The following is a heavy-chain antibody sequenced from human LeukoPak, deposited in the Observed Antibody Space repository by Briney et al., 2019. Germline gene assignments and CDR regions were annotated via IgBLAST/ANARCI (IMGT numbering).Heavy chain of an antibody. V-gene: IGHV3-74*01. CDR1: GFTFSGYA. D-gene: IGHD2-8*01. Sequence: PGGSLRLSCEASGFTFSGYAVSWVRQAPGKGLVWVSRINSDGSGTSDADFVKGRFTISRDNSKNTLYLQMNSLRAEDTAMYYCARDRLTNDAFDIWGQGTMVTVSS. J-gene: IGHJ3*02. CDR3: ARDRLTNDAFDI. CDR2: INSDGSGT.